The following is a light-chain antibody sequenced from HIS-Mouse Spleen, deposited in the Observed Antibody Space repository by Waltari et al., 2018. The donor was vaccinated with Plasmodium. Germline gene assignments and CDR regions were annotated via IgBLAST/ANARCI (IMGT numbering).Light chain of an antibody. CDR3: YSTDSSGNHRV. J-gene: IGLJ3*02. Sequence: SYELTQPPSVSVSPGQTARLTSSGDAFPQQYPYWYQHKSGQAPVLVIYEDSKRPSGIPGRFSGSSSGTMATLTISGAQVEDEADYYCYSTDSSGNHRVFGGGTKLTVL. CDR1: AFPQQY. V-gene: IGLV3-10*01. CDR2: EDS.